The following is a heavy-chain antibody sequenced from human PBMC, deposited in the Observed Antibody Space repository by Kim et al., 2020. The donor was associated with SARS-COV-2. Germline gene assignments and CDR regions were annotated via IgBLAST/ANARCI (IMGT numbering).Heavy chain of an antibody. Sequence: ASVKVSCKASGYTFTSYGISWVRQAPGQGLEWMGWISAYNGNTNYAQKLQGRVTMTTDTSTSTAYMELRSLRSDDTAVYYCARDQSLEGDYGGTSAFDIWGQGTMVTVSS. D-gene: IGHD4-17*01. CDR2: ISAYNGNT. CDR1: GYTFTSYG. J-gene: IGHJ3*02. V-gene: IGHV1-18*01. CDR3: ARDQSLEGDYGGTSAFDI.